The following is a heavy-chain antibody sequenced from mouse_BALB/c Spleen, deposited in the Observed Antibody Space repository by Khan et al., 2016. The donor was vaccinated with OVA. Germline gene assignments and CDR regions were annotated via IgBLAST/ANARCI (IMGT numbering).Heavy chain of an antibody. D-gene: IGHD1-1*01. J-gene: IGHJ2*01. CDR3: ARSVTITTVVATDFDY. CDR2: ISYSGRA. V-gene: IGHV3-2*02. CDR1: GYSITSDYA. Sequence: EVQLQESGPGLVKPSQSLSLTCTVAGYSITSDYAWNWIRQFPGNKLEWMGYISYSGRARYNPSLTSRISITRDTSKNQFFLQLQSVTTEDTATYYCARSVTITTVVATDFDYWGQGTTLTVSS.